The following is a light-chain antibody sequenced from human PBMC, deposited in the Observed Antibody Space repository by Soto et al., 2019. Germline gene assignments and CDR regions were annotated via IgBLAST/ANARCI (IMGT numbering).Light chain of an antibody. V-gene: IGKV3-11*01. CDR3: QQRSNWPRGLT. J-gene: IGKJ4*01. CDR1: QSVSSY. CDR2: DAS. Sequence: EIVLTQSPATLSLSPGERATLSCRASQSVSSYLAWYQQKPGQAPRLLIYDASNRATGIPARFSGSGSRTDFTLTISSLEPEDFAVYYCQQRSNWPRGLTFGGGTKVEIK.